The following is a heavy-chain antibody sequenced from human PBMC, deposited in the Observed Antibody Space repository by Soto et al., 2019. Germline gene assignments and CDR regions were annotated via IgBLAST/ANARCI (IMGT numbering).Heavy chain of an antibody. CDR2: ISKTGVST. V-gene: IGHV3-23*01. J-gene: IGHJ3*02. D-gene: IGHD4-17*01. Sequence: ETLRLSCAASGFTFSTYAMNWVRQAPGKGLEWVSAISKTGVSTYYAESVRGRFTISRDNSINTLYLQMSGLRTEDTAVYYCAHPRGYGVFDAVDIWGQGTMVTVS. CDR1: GFTFSTYA. CDR3: AHPRGYGVFDAVDI.